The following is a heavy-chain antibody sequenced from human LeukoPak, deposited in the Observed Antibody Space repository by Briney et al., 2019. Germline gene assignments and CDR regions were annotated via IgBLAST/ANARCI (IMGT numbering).Heavy chain of an antibody. CDR3: ARLRGSYAFDI. D-gene: IGHD3-10*01. Sequence: PSETLSLTCSVSGGSISSSGYYWSWIRQHPGKGLEWIGYIYYSGSTYYSPSLKSRVTISVDTSKNHFSLKLSSVTAADTAVYYCARLRGSYAFDIWGQGTMVTVSS. CDR2: IYYSGST. CDR1: GGSISSSGYY. V-gene: IGHV4-31*03. J-gene: IGHJ3*02.